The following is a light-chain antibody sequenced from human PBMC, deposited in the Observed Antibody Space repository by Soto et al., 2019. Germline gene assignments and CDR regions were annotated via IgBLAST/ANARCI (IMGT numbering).Light chain of an antibody. CDR1: SSDVGGYNY. CDR2: DVN. V-gene: IGLV2-11*01. J-gene: IGLJ2*01. CDR3: CSYAGSYTLV. Sequence: QSVLTQPRSVSGSPGQSVTLSCTGTSSDVGGYNYVSWYQHHPGKGPKILIYDVNKRPSGVPDRFSGSKSGNTASLTISGLQTEDEADYYCCSYAGSYTLVFGGGTKLTVL.